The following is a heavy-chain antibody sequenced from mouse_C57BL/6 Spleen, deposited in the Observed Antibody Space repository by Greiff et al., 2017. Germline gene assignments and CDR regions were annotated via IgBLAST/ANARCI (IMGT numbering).Heavy chain of an antibody. J-gene: IGHJ1*03. D-gene: IGHD2-4*01. CDR3: AKNGDDYDGRYFDV. Sequence: VMLVESGPGLVQPSQSLSITCTVSGFSLTSYGVHWVRQSPGKGLEWLGVIWRGGSTDYNAAFMSRLSITKDNSKSQVFFKMNSLQADDTAIYYCAKNGDDYDGRYFDVWGTGTTVTVSS. V-gene: IGHV2-5*01. CDR1: GFSLTSYG. CDR2: IWRGGST.